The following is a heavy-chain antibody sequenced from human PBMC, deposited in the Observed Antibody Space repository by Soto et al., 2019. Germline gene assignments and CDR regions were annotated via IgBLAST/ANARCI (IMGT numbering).Heavy chain of an antibody. V-gene: IGHV1-69*13. J-gene: IGHJ5*02. CDR1: GGTFSSYA. CDR3: AVARSPASNWFDT. Sequence: GASVKVSCKASGGTFSSYAISWVRQAPGQGLEWMGGIIPIFGTANYAQKFQGRVTITADESTSTAYMELSSLRSEDTAVYYCAVARSPASNWFDTWGQGTLVTVSS. D-gene: IGHD5-12*01. CDR2: IIPIFGTA.